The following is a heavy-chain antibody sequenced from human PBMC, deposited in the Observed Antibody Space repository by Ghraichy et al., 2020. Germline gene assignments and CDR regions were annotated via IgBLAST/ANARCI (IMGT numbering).Heavy chain of an antibody. J-gene: IGHJ6*02. CDR3: ARDGYYYYGMDV. CDR2: ISSSGSTI. Sequence: GSLRLSCAASGFTFSSYEMNWVRQAPGKGLEWVSYISSSGSTIYYADSVKGRFTISRDNAKNSLYLQMNSLRAEETAVYYCARDGYYYYGMDVWGQGTTVTVSS. V-gene: IGHV3-48*03. CDR1: GFTFSSYE.